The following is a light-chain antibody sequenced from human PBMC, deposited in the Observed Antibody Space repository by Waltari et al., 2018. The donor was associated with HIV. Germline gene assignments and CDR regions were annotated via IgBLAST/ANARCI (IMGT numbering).Light chain of an antibody. CDR1: QGISNY. Sequence: DIQMTQSPSSLSASVGDRVTITCKASQGISNYLNWDQQKPGKAPKLLIYDASLLYPGVPSRFSGSGSGTYFTLTISRLQPEDIATYYCQKYDDPSLTFGGGTTVQI. CDR2: DAS. J-gene: IGKJ4*01. CDR3: QKYDDPSLT. V-gene: IGKV1-33*01.